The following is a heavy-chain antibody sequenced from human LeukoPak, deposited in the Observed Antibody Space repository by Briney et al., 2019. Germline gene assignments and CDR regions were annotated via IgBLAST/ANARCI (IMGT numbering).Heavy chain of an antibody. CDR3: ARGSGWYPH. V-gene: IGHV4-59*02. D-gene: IGHD6-19*01. CDR2: ISYSGDT. Sequence: PSETLSLTCSVSGGSVGSNSWSWVRQPPGKGLEWIGYISYSGDTKYNPSLKSRLSMSVDTSKNQCSLMLTSVTAADTAVYYCARGSGWYPHWGQGTLVTVSS. CDR1: GGSVGSNS. J-gene: IGHJ1*01.